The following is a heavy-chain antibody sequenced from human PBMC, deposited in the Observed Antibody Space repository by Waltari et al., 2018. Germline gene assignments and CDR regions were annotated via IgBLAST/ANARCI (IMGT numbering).Heavy chain of an antibody. CDR1: GFNVSEEF. CDR3: ARLGGAL. Sequence: VQLVDSGGALIQPGGSLRLSSAAAGFNVSEEFMTWVRQAPGKGLECVSMIYKDGTPKYADSVKGRFTISRDTSENTVHLEMNSLRAEDTAVYYCARLGGALWGQGTPVTVSS. CDR2: IYKDGTP. V-gene: IGHV3-53*01. D-gene: IGHD2-21*01. J-gene: IGHJ4*02.